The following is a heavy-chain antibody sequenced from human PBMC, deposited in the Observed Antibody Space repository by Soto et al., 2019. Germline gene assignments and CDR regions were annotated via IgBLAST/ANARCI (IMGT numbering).Heavy chain of an antibody. V-gene: IGHV1-69*13. D-gene: IGHD2-21*02. CDR3: ASNPAAYCGGDCNYYYYGMDV. Sequence: SVKVSCKASGGTFSSYAINWVRQAPGQGLEWMGGIIPIFGTANYAQKFQGRVTITADESTSTAYMELSSLRSEDTAVYYCASNPAAYCGGDCNYYYYGMDVWGQGTTVTVSS. J-gene: IGHJ6*02. CDR2: IIPIFGTA. CDR1: GGTFSSYA.